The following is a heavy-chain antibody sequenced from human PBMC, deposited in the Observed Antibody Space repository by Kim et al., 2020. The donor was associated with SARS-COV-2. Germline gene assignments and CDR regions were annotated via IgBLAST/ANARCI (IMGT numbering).Heavy chain of an antibody. V-gene: IGHV5-51*01. CDR3: ARVGQAVGGIDWFNP. Sequence: GESLKISCKGSGYSFGHFWIGWVRQKSGKGLEWMGSISPGDSDTRYSPSFQGQVTISADKSISTVYLQWSSLRASDTAMYYCARVGQAVGGIDWFNPWGQGTLVTVSS. CDR1: GYSFGHFW. D-gene: IGHD3-10*01. J-gene: IGHJ5*02. CDR2: ISPGDSDT.